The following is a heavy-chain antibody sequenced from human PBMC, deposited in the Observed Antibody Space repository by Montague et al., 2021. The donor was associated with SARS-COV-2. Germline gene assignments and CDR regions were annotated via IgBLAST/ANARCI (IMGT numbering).Heavy chain of an antibody. CDR1: GASIRSYP. CDR3: ARHRCSDTNCYSTYYYYGMDV. CDR2: IHDSGST. D-gene: IGHD2-2*01. J-gene: IGHJ6*02. Sequence: SETLSLTCMVSGASIRSYPWSWIRQPPGRGLEWIGYIHDSGSTKYNPSLESRVTISVDTPKNQISLRLTSVSAADTAVYYCARHRCSDTNCYSTYYYYGMDVWGQGTTVTVS. V-gene: IGHV4-59*08.